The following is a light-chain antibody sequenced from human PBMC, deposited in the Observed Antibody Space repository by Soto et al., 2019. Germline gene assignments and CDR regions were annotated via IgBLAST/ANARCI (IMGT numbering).Light chain of an antibody. CDR1: QDISSW. J-gene: IGKJ4*01. CDR3: QQGDSFPFT. V-gene: IGKV1-12*01. CDR2: AAS. Sequence: DIQMTQSPSSVSASVGDGVTITCRASQDISSWVAWYQQKPGKAPKLLISAASTLQSGVARRFSGSGAGTDFTLIISSLQPEDFATYFCQQGDSFPFTFGGGTKVEI.